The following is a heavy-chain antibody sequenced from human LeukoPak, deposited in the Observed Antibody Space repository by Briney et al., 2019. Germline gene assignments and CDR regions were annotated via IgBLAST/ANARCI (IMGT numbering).Heavy chain of an antibody. CDR1: GFTFSSYA. D-gene: IGHD2-21*02. CDR2: IYSGGST. CDR3: ARSGRYCGGDCPPHFDY. V-gene: IGHV3-66*01. Sequence: TGGSLRLSCAASGFTFSSYAMSWVRQAPGKGLEWVSVIYSGGSTYYADSVKGRFTISRDNSKNTLYLQMNSLRAKDTAVYYCARSGRYCGGDCPPHFDYWGQGTLVTVSS. J-gene: IGHJ4*02.